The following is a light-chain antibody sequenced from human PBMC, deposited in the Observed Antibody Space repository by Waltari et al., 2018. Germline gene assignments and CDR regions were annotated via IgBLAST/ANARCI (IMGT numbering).Light chain of an antibody. CDR1: QSVSRSY. V-gene: IGKV3-20*01. CDR3: QFYGTSPPHT. CDR2: GAS. Sequence: EIVLTQSPGTLSLSPGERATLSCRASQSVSRSYLGWYQQKPGQPPRLLIHGASGRMPGLPDRFSGSGSETDFTLTISRLESEDFAVYYCQFYGTSPPHTFGQGTKREIK. J-gene: IGKJ2*01.